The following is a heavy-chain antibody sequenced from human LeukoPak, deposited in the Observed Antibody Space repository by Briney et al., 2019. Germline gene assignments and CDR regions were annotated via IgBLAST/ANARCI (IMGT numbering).Heavy chain of an antibody. V-gene: IGHV3-23*01. Sequence: GGSLRPSCAASGFTFTAYAMSWVGKAPGKGLEWVSAISGSGGSTYYADSVKGRFTISRDNSKNTLYLQMNSLRAEDTAVYYCAKDGGYDLYYYYMDVWGKGTTVTVSS. CDR2: ISGSGGST. CDR3: AKDGGYDLYYYYMDV. J-gene: IGHJ6*03. D-gene: IGHD3-3*01. CDR1: GFTFTAYA.